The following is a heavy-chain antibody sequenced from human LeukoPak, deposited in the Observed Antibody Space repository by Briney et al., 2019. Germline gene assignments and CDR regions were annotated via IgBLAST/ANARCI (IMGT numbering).Heavy chain of an antibody. J-gene: IGHJ4*02. V-gene: IGHV3-30*04. CDR1: GFTFSSYA. CDR3: ARESEIVLGYIVVVVAAPPDY. D-gene: IGHD2-15*01. CDR2: ISYDGSNK. Sequence: PGGSLRLSCAASGFTFSSYAMHWVRQAPGKGLEWVAVISYDGSNKYYADSVKGRFTISRDNSKNTLYLQMNSLRAEDTAVYYCARESEIVLGYIVVVVAAPPDYWGRGTLVTVSS.